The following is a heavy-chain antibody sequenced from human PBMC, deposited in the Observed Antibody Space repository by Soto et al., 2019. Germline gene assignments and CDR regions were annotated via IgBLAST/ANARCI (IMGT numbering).Heavy chain of an antibody. V-gene: IGHV3-74*01. CDR2: ISTDGSST. CDR1: GFTFSSYA. CDR3: ARATGSNHPFDY. Sequence: GESLKISCAASGFTFSSYAMSWVRQAPGKGLVWVSRISTDGSSTTYADSVKGRFTISRDNAKNTLYLQMNSLRAEDTAVYYCARATGSNHPFDYWGQGPLVTVSS. J-gene: IGHJ4*02. D-gene: IGHD2-2*01.